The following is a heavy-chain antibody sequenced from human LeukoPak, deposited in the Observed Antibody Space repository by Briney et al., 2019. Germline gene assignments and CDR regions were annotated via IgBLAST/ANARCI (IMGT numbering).Heavy chain of an antibody. Sequence: PGGSLGLSCAASGFTFSSYAMSWVRQAPGKGLEWVSAISGSGGSTYYADSVKGRFTISRDNSKNTLYLQMNSLRAEDTAVYYYAKDGLAATVYWGQGTLVTVSS. D-gene: IGHD2-15*01. CDR2: ISGSGGST. J-gene: IGHJ4*02. CDR1: GFTFSSYA. V-gene: IGHV3-23*01. CDR3: AKDGLAATVY.